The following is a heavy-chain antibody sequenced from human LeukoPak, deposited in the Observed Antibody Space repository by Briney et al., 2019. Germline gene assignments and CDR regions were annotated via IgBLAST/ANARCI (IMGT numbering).Heavy chain of an antibody. Sequence: GGSLRLSCAASGFTFSSYGMHWVRQAPGKGLEWVAVIWYDGSNKYYADSVKGRFTFSRDNSKNTLYLQMNSLRAEDTAVYYCARDDYYDSSGYNNFDYWGQGTLVTVSS. J-gene: IGHJ4*02. CDR1: GFTFSSYG. CDR3: ARDDYYDSSGYNNFDY. D-gene: IGHD3-22*01. CDR2: IWYDGSNK. V-gene: IGHV3-33*01.